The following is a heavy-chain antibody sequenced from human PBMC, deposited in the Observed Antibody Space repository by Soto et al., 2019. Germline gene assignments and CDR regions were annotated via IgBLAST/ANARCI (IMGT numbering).Heavy chain of an antibody. Sequence: QITLKESGPTLVKPTQTLTLTCTFSGFSLTTRGVGVGWIRQPPGKALECLALIYWDDDKRYSPSLQSSLSTTKXTXIIQVVLTMTNVDPVDTATYYCAHIPNYYQYDWFDPWGQGTLVSVSS. V-gene: IGHV2-5*02. CDR3: AHIPNYYQYDWFDP. J-gene: IGHJ5*02. D-gene: IGHD3-16*01. CDR2: IYWDDDK. CDR1: GFSLTTRGVG.